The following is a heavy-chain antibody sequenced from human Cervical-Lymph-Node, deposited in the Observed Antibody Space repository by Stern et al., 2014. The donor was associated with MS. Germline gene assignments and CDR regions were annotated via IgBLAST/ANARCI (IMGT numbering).Heavy chain of an antibody. CDR1: GFTFRGYA. D-gene: IGHD6-6*01. CDR2: ISGSGSNT. CDR3: AKDPRGSSSSRNYCDY. Sequence: VQLVESGGGLVQPGGSLRLSCAASGFTFRGYAMNWVRQAPGKGLEGVSAISGSGSNTYYADSVRGRFTVSRDNSKSTLYLQMNSVRAEDTAIYYCAKDPRGSSSSRNYCDYWGQGAVVSVSS. V-gene: IGHV3-23*04. J-gene: IGHJ4*02.